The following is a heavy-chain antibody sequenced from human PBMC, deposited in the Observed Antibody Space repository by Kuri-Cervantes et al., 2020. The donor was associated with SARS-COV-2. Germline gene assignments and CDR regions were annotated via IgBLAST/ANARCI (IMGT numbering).Heavy chain of an antibody. J-gene: IGHJ4*02. D-gene: IGHD6-13*01. CDR2: IIPSFGIA. V-gene: IGHV1-69*04. CDR3: ARDAAAHNLSDY. Sequence: SVKVSCKASGYTFTSYGICWVRQAPGQGLEWMGRIIPSFGIANYEQKFQGRVTITADKSTSTAYMELSSLRSEDTAVYYCARDAAAHNLSDYWLQGTLVTVSS. CDR1: GYTFTSYG.